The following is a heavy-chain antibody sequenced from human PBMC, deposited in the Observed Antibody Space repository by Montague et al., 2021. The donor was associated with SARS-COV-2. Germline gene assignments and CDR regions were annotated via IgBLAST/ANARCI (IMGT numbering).Heavy chain of an antibody. V-gene: IGHV4-39*01. Sequence: SETLSLTCTVSGGFISSSSYWLGWVRQPPGKGLDWIGSFYNAGGTYGNPSLKSRGTISVDTSKNQFSLNVTSVTAADTAIYYCARHSYIDYGEIAYFDSWGHGILVTVSS. CDR2: FYNAGGT. J-gene: IGHJ4*01. CDR1: GGFISSSSYW. CDR3: ARHSYIDYGEIAYFDS. D-gene: IGHD4-17*01.